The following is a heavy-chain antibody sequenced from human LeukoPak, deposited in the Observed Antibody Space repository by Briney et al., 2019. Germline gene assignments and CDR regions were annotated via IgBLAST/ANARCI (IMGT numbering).Heavy chain of an antibody. CDR3: AKTPLNSGYFDY. CDR1: GFTFSKYG. V-gene: IGHV3-23*01. CDR2: ISGSGGST. Sequence: PGGSLRLSCGTSGFTFSKYGMSWVRQAPGKGLEWVSAISGSGGSTYYADPVKGRFTISRDNSRNTLYLQMNSLRVEDTAVYHCAKTPLNSGYFDYWGQGTLVTVSS. J-gene: IGHJ4*02.